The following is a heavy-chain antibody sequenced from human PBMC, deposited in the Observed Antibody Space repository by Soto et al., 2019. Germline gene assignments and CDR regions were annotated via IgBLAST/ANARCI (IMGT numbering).Heavy chain of an antibody. Sequence: PGESLKISCKGSGYSFTSYWISWVRQMPGKGLERMGRIDPSDSYTNYSPSFQGHVTISADKSISTAYLQWSSLKASDTAMYYCARLAILTGSPSYYVMDVWGQGSTVIVSS. D-gene: IGHD3-9*01. J-gene: IGHJ6*02. CDR2: IDPSDSYT. V-gene: IGHV5-10-1*01. CDR3: ARLAILTGSPSYYVMDV. CDR1: GYSFTSYW.